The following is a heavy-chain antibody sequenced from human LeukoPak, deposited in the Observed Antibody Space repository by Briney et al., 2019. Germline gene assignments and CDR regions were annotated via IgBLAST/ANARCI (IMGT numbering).Heavy chain of an antibody. V-gene: IGHV3-48*01. J-gene: IGHJ6*03. CDR3: ARRVVPIYYYYMDV. CDR2: ISSSSSTI. Sequence: GGTLRLSCAASGFTFSSYSMNWVRQAPGKGLEWVSYISSSSSTIYYADSVKGRFTISRDNAKNSLYLQMNSLRAEDTAVYYCARRVVPIYYYYMDVWGKGTTVTVSS. CDR1: GFTFSSYS. D-gene: IGHD2-8*01.